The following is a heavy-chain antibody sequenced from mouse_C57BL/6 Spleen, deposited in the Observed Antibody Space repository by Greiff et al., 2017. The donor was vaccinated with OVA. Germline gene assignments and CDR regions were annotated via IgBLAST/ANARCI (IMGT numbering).Heavy chain of an antibody. CDR1: GFNITDYY. Sequence: EVQLQQSGAELVKPGASVKLSCTASGFNITDYYMHWVKQRTEQGLEWIGRIDPEDGETKYAPKFQGKATITADTSSNTAYLQLSSLTSEDTAVYYCAMDYGSSPWFAYWGQGTLVTVSA. D-gene: IGHD1-1*01. V-gene: IGHV14-2*01. J-gene: IGHJ3*01. CDR2: IDPEDGET. CDR3: AMDYGSSPWFAY.